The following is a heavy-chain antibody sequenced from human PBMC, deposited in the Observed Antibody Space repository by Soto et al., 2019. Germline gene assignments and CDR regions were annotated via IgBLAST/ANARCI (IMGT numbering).Heavy chain of an antibody. CDR2: INPSGDIT. CDR3: AKSLRTSALTTYYFDY. D-gene: IGHD4-17*01. CDR1: GLTFSRYA. V-gene: IGHV3-23*01. J-gene: IGHJ4*02. Sequence: PGGSLRLSCAASGLTFSRYAMSWVRQAPGKGLEWVSIINPSGDITHYGDSVKGRFTISRDNSKNTLSLQMNSLRAGDTAVYYCAKSLRTSALTTYYFDYRGQWTLVTVSS.